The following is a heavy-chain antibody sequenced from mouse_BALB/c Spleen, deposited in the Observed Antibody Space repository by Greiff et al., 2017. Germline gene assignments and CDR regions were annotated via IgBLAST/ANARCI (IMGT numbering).Heavy chain of an antibody. V-gene: IGHV5-6-5*01. D-gene: IGHD1-1*01. CDR3: ARERDYSYYFDY. CDR2: ISSGGST. CDR1: GFTFSSYA. Sequence: DVQLVESGGGLVQPGGSRKLSCAASGFTFSSYAMSWVRQTPEKRLEWVASISSGGSTYYPDSVKGRFTISRDNARNILYLQMSSLRSEDTAMYYCARERDYSYYFDYWGQGTTLTVSS. J-gene: IGHJ2*01.